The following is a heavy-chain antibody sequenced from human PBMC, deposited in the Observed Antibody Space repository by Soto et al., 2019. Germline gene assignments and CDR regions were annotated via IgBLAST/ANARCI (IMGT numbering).Heavy chain of an antibody. CDR2: INPSDHNT. Sequence: QVQLVQSGAEVKKPGASVKVSCKASGYTFIDYFIHWVRQAPGQGLEWMAMINPSDHNTRYAQKFQGRVTLTTDTAPSTVYMDLSNLRSDDTSFFFCARGTRWDGGQGTLVTVSS. CDR1: GYTFIDYF. J-gene: IGHJ1*01. D-gene: IGHD1-26*01. V-gene: IGHV1-46*01. CDR3: ARGTRWD.